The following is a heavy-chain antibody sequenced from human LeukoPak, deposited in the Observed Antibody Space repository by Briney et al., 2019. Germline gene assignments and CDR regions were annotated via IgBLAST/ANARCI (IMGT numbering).Heavy chain of an antibody. CDR2: INHSGST. J-gene: IGHJ6*03. D-gene: IGHD6-13*01. V-gene: IGHV4-34*01. CDR1: GGSFSAYY. CDR3: ARDYSLEAVDSSSWIHRNYYYYYMDV. Sequence: SETLSLTCAVYGGSFSAYYWTWIRQPPGKGLEWIGEINHSGSTNYNPSLKSRVTISVDTSKNQFSLKLSSVTAADTAVYYCARDYSLEAVDSSSWIHRNYYYYYMDVWGKGTTVTVSS.